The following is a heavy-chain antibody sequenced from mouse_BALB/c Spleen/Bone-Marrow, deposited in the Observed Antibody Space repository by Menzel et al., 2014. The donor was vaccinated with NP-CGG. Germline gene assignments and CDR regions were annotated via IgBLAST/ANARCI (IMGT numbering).Heavy chain of an antibody. CDR1: GFDFSGFW. CDR2: INPGSSTI. J-gene: IGHJ3*01. D-gene: IGHD1-1*01. CDR3: ARLCFYGGFAY. Sequence: EVKLVESGGGLVQPGGSLKLSCAASGFDFSGFWMGWVRQAPGKGLEWIGEINPGSSTINYTPSLKDRFIISRDNAKNTLCPYMSKVRSEDTALYYCARLCFYGGFAYCGHGSLVTVS. V-gene: IGHV4-1*02.